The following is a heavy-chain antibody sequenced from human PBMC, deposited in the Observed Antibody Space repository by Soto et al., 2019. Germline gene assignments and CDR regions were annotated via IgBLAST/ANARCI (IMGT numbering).Heavy chain of an antibody. CDR2: ISGRGTTT. CDR1: GFSFSVYA. CDR3: AKTLYGGNEY. D-gene: IGHD4-17*01. J-gene: IGHJ4*02. V-gene: IGHV3-23*01. Sequence: EVQLLESGGGLVQPGGSLRLSCAASGFSFSVYAMSWVRQAPGKGLESVSSISGRGTTTSYADSVKGRFTISRDNSKNTLYVQRNSLRVEDTDVYYCAKTLYGGNEYWGQGTLVTVSP.